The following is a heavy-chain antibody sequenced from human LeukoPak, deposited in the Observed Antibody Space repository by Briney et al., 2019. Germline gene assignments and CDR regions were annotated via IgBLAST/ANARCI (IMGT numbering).Heavy chain of an antibody. CDR1: GGSISSYY. CDR2: IYYSGST. D-gene: IGHD3-3*01. Sequence: SETLSLTCTVSGGSISSYYWSWIRQPPGKGLEWIGYIYYSGSTNYNPSLKSRVTISVDTSKTQFSLKLSSVTAADTAVCYCARGTFWSGYYHDYWGQGTLVTVSS. J-gene: IGHJ4*02. V-gene: IGHV4-59*01. CDR3: ARGTFWSGYYHDY.